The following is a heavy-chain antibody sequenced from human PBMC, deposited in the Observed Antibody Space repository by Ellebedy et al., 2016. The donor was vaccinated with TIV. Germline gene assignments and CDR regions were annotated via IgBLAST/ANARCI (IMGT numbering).Heavy chain of an antibody. CDR3: ARLPYIVLVPAAMGYLDY. V-gene: IGHV5-51*01. Sequence: GESLKISCKGSGYRFTSYWIGWVRQMPGKGLEWMGIIYPGDSDTRYSPSFQGQVSISADKSISTAYLQWSSLKASDTAMYYCARLPYIVLVPAAMGYLDYWGQGTLVTVSS. CDR2: IYPGDSDT. D-gene: IGHD2-2*01. J-gene: IGHJ4*02. CDR1: GYRFTSYW.